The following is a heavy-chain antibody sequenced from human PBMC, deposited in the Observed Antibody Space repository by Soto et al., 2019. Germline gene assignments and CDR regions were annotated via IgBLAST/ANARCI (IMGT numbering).Heavy chain of an antibody. CDR1: GYRFSSYW. CDR3: AGGGVRGVITRTRDYYGMDV. CDR2: IDPSGSYT. D-gene: IGHD3-10*01. V-gene: IGHV5-10-1*01. J-gene: IGHJ6*02. Sequence: PGESLKISCQGSGYRFSSYWITWVRQKPGKGLEWMGRIDPSGSYTNYSASFEGHVTISADKANSTAYLQWSSLKASDTAMYYCAGGGVRGVITRTRDYYGMDVWGQGTTVTVSS.